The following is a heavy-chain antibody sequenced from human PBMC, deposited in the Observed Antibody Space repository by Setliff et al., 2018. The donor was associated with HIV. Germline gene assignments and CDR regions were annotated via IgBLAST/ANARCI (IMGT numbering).Heavy chain of an antibody. CDR1: GGPFNVHK. CDR3: ARGRIAAAGTFDY. CDR2: ITHTGTT. D-gene: IGHD6-13*01. Sequence: SSETLSLTCTVYGGPFNVHKWNWVRQSPGKGLEWVGDITHTGTTNYNPSLGSRLTISVDASRKRISLNIRSVTAADTAVYFCARGRIAAAGTFDYWGQGTLVTVSS. J-gene: IGHJ4*02. V-gene: IGHV4-34*01.